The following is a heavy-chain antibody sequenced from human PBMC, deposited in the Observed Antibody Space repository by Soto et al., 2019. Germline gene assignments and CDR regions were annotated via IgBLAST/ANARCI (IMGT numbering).Heavy chain of an antibody. CDR3: ARVRSVAGTLDSNYYYYYGMDV. V-gene: IGHV1-46*01. Sequence: GASVKVSCKASGYTFTSYYMHWVRQAPGQGLEWMGIINPSGGSTSYAQKFQGRVTMTRDTSTSTVYMELSSLRSEDTAVYYCARVRSVAGTLDSNYYYYYGMDVWGQGTAVTVSS. CDR1: GYTFTSYY. D-gene: IGHD6-19*01. J-gene: IGHJ6*02. CDR2: INPSGGST.